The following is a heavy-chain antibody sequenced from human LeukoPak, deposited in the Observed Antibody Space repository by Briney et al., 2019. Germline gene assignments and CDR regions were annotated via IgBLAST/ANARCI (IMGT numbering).Heavy chain of an antibody. CDR2: INPNSGGT. CDR3: ARGPPVVWALTDYYFY. J-gene: IGHJ4*02. CDR1: GYTFTGYY. Sequence: ASVQVSCKASGYTFTGYYMHWVRQAPGQGLEWMGRINPNSGGTNYAQKFQGRVTMTRDTSISTAYMELSRLRYDDTAVYYCARGPPVVWALTDYYFYWGQGTLVTVSS. D-gene: IGHD3-9*01. V-gene: IGHV1-2*06.